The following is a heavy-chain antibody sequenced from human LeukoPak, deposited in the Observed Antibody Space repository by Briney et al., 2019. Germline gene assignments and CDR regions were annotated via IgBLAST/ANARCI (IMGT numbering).Heavy chain of an antibody. CDR1: GPSISSYY. J-gene: IGHJ6*04. V-gene: IGHV4-4*07. Sequence: SETLSLTCTVSGPSISSYYWSWVRQPAGKGLEWIRRIYTSGSTNYNPSLKSRVTMSVDTSKNQFSLKLSSVTAADTAVYYCASARTTAFMDVWGKATTVTVSS. CDR3: ASARTTAFMDV. D-gene: IGHD2-2*01. CDR2: IYTSGST.